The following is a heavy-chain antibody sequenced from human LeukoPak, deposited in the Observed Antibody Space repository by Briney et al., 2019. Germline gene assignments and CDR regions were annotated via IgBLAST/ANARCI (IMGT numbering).Heavy chain of an antibody. D-gene: IGHD1-1*01. Sequence: GGSLRLSCTASGFTFRSYAMNWVRQAPGKGLEWVSVINNSGDNTFSDSVKGRFTISRDNSKSMLYLQMSSLRGEDTAVYYCARSLKWNLVGFDYWGQGTLVTVSS. CDR1: GFTFRSYA. V-gene: IGHV3-23*01. J-gene: IGHJ4*02. CDR3: ARSLKWNLVGFDY. CDR2: INNSGDNT.